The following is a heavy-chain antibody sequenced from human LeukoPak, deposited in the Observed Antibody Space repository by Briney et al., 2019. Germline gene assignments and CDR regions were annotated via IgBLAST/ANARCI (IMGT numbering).Heavy chain of an antibody. CDR1: GFTFSNYW. Sequence: GGSLRLSCAASGFTFSNYWMGWVRQAPGKGLQWVANIKTDGSEKYYVDSVKGRFTISRDNAKNSLYLQMNSLRAEDTAVYYCATDSSLNRREFQYWGQGTLLTVSS. CDR3: ATDSSLNRREFQY. J-gene: IGHJ1*01. CDR2: IKTDGSEK. D-gene: IGHD3-22*01. V-gene: IGHV3-7*01.